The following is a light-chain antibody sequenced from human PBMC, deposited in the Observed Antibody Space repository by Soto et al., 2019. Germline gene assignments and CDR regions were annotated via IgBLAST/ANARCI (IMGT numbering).Light chain of an antibody. V-gene: IGKV3-11*01. CDR2: DAS. CDR3: QQRSNWPGT. Sequence: EIVLTQSPATLSLSPGERATLSCRATQSVRSYLAWYLQQPGQAPRLLIYDASKRDTGIPARFSGSGSGTDFTLTISSLEPKDFAVYYCQQRSNWPGTFGQGTKVDIK. J-gene: IGKJ1*01. CDR1: QSVRSY.